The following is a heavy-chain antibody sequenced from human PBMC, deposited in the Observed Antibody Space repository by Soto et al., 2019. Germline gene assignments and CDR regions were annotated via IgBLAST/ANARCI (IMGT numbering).Heavy chain of an antibody. CDR3: AKNPGYYYDSTGYHFDY. V-gene: IGHV3-23*01. CDR2: ISYGGGTT. D-gene: IGHD3-22*01. CDR1: ELTSPHSA. Sequence: GRSLTLSIAPSELTSPHSATTSVRQAPGKGLEWVSAISYGGGTTYYADSVKGRFTISRDNSKNTLYLQMNSLRAEDTAVYYCAKNPGYYYDSTGYHFDYWGQGT. J-gene: IGHJ4*02.